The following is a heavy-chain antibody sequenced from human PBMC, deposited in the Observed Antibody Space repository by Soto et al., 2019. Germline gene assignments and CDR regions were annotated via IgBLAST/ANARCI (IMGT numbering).Heavy chain of an antibody. J-gene: IGHJ6*03. V-gene: IGHV4-59*08. Sequence: SETLSLTCTVSGGSISSYYWSWIRQPPGKGLEWIGYIYYSGSTNYNPSLKSRVTISVDTSKNQFSLKLSSVTAADTAVYYCARSRDHARYYYYYMDVWGKGTTVTVSS. CDR2: IYYSGST. D-gene: IGHD2-2*01. CDR1: GGSISSYY. CDR3: ARSRDHARYYYYYMDV.